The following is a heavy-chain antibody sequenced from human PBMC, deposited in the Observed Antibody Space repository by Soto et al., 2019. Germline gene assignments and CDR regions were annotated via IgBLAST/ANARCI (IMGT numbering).Heavy chain of an antibody. J-gene: IGHJ4*02. D-gene: IGHD1-1*01. V-gene: IGHV3-23*01. CDR3: AKEAEENENVPIPGDN. CDR2: LSGSGTMR. Sequence: PGGSLRLSCAASGFSFSNYAMTWVRQAPGKGLEWVSGLSGSGTMRYYADSVRGRFIISRDNAKNTLFLQMDNLRVEDSAVYYWAKEAEENENVPIPGDNWGQGTPVTVAS. CDR1: GFSFSNYA.